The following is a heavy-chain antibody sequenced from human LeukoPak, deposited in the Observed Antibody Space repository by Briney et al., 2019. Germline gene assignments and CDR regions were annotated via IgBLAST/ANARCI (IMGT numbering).Heavy chain of an antibody. CDR1: GGSISSGSYY. D-gene: IGHD4-17*01. CDR2: IYTSGST. V-gene: IGHV4-61*02. J-gene: IGHJ6*03. CDR3: ARVYGDRPFYYMDV. Sequence: SETLSLTCTVSGGSISSGSYYWSWIRQPAGKGLEWIGRIYTSGSTNYNPSLKSRVTISVDTSKNQFSLKLSSVTAADTAVYYCARVYGDRPFYYMDVWGKGTTVTVSS.